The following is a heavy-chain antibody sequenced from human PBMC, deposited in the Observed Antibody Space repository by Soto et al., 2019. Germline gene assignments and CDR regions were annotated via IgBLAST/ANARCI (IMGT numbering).Heavy chain of an antibody. CDR2: INPGNGDT. J-gene: IGHJ5*02. V-gene: IGHV1-3*01. CDR3: TRDPGRSWFDP. Sequence: GASVKVSCKASGYTFTTYALQWLRQAPGQRLEWMGWINPGNGDTKYSQTFQGRVTITSDTSASTAYMGLSSLGSEDTAVYYCTRDPGRSWFDPWGQGTLVTVSS. CDR1: GYTFTTYA. D-gene: IGHD3-10*01.